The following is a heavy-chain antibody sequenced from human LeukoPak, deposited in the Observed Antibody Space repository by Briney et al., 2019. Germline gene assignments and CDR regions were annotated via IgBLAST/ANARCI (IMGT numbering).Heavy chain of an antibody. V-gene: IGHV3-11*01. J-gene: IGHJ4*02. D-gene: IGHD2/OR15-2a*01. Sequence: GGSLRLSCAASGFTFSNAWMNWVRQAPGKGPEWLAYINSSGRTIYYADSVRGRFTISRDNAKNSLYLQMNSLRVEDTAIYYCARDRDYSTPPFDYWGQGTLVTVSS. CDR1: GFTFSNAW. CDR2: INSSGRTI. CDR3: ARDRDYSTPPFDY.